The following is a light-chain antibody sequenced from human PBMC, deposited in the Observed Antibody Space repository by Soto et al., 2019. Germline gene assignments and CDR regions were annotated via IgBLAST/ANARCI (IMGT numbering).Light chain of an antibody. CDR3: QQYDNWPPQYT. J-gene: IGKJ2*01. CDR2: DVS. V-gene: IGKV3-15*01. CDR1: QSIRTK. Sequence: EIMLTQSPDTLSVSPGERATLSCRASQSIRTKLAWYQHKPGQAPRLLIYDVSNRAAGVPARFSGSGSGTEFTLTISSLQSEDCAIYYCQQYDNWPPQYTFGQGTKVEIK.